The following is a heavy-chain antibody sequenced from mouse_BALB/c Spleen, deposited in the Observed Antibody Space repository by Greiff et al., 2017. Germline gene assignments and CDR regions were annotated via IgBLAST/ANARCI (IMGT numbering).Heavy chain of an antibody. CDR1: GFTFSDYG. CDR2: ISNLAYSI. J-gene: IGHJ2*01. V-gene: IGHV5-15*02. CDR3: ARGKPYFDY. Sequence: EVKLVESGGGLVQPGGSRKLSCAASGFTFSDYGMAWVRQAPGKGPEWVAFISNLAYSIYYADTVTGRFTISRENAKNTLYLEMSSLRSEDTAMYYCARGKPYFDYWGQGTTLTVSS.